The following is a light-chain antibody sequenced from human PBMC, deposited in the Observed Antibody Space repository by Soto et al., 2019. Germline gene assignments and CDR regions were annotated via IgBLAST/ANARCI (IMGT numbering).Light chain of an antibody. V-gene: IGKV3-15*01. CDR2: GAS. Sequence: EVVMTQSPATLSVSPGERATLSCRASQSVGSNLAWYQQKPGQAPRLLIYGASTRATGIPARFSGSGSGTEFTLTISSLQSEDFAVYSCQQYSKWPPFTFGQGTKLEIK. J-gene: IGKJ2*01. CDR3: QQYSKWPPFT. CDR1: QSVGSN.